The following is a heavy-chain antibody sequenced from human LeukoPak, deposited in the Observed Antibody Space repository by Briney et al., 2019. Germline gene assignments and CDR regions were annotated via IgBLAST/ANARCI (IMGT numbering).Heavy chain of an antibody. CDR1: GYTFTSYG. CDR2: ISAYNGNT. CDR3: ARDGTYYYGSGSYSYYYYGMDV. D-gene: IGHD3-10*01. V-gene: IGHV1-18*01. J-gene: IGHJ6*02. Sequence: GASVRVSCKASGYTFTSYGISWVRQTPGQRLERMGWISAYNGNTNYAQKLQGRVTMTTDTSTSTAYMELRSLRSDDTAVYYCARDGTYYYGSGSYSYYYYGMDVWGQGTTVTVSS.